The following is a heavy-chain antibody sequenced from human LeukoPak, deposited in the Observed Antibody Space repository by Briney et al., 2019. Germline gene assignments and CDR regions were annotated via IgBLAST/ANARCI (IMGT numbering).Heavy chain of an antibody. CDR2: IYTSGST. CDR3: ARAATATVTTPHARYYYYYMDV. V-gene: IGHV4-61*02. CDR1: GGSISSGSYY. J-gene: IGHJ6*03. D-gene: IGHD4-17*01. Sequence: PSQTLSLTCTVSGGSISSGSYYWSWIRQPPGKGLEWIGRIYTSGSTNYNPSLKTRVTISVDMSKNQFSLKLNSVTAADTAVYYCARAATATVTTPHARYYYYYMDVWGKGTTVTVSS.